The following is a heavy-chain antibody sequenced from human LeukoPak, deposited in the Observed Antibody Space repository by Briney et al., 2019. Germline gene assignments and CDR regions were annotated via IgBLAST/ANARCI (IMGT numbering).Heavy chain of an antibody. Sequence: GESLKISCKGCGYSFTTYWIAWVRQMPGKGLEWMGIIYPGDSDTRYSPSFQGQVTISADKSINTAYLQWSSLKASDTAMYYCSRQNAHYLFDYRGQGTLVTVSS. V-gene: IGHV5-51*01. D-gene: IGHD4/OR15-4a*01. J-gene: IGHJ4*02. CDR1: GYSFTTYW. CDR3: SRQNAHYLFDY. CDR2: IYPGDSDT.